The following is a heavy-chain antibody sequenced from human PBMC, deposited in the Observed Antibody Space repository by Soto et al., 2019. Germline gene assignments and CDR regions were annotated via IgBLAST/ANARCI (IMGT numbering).Heavy chain of an antibody. D-gene: IGHD6-13*01. V-gene: IGHV3-23*01. CDR3: AQDLGSSWYHYNSFAP. CDR1: GFTFSGYA. Sequence: EVQLLESGGGLLEPGGSLRLSSAASGFTFSGYAMSWVREAPGKGLEWVSAIGSGSPFYADSVKGRFTISRDNANSMLYLQMNSLRADDTAVYFCAQDLGSSWYHYNSFAPGGQGTLVTVSS. J-gene: IGHJ5*02. CDR2: IGSGSP.